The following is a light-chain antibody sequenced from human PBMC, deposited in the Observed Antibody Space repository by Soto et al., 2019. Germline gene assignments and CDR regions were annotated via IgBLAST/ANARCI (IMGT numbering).Light chain of an antibody. CDR3: QVWFSSRDQVV. CDR1: DIGSKS. CDR2: EDS. J-gene: IGLJ2*01. V-gene: IGLV3-21*02. Sequence: SYELTQPPSVSVAPGQTARITCGGNDIGSKSVHWYQQKPGQAPELVVYEDSDRPPGIPERFSGSNSGNTATLTISRVEAGDEADFYCQVWFSSRDQVVFGGGTKVTVL.